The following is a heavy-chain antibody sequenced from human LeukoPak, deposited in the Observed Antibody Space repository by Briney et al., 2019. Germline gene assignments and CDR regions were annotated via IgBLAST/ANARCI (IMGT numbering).Heavy chain of an antibody. J-gene: IGHJ6*03. CDR2: ISGSGGST. CDR1: EFSVGSNY. Sequence: PGGSLRLSCAASEFSVGSNYMTWVRQAPGKGLEWVSAISGSGGSTYYADSVKGRFTISRDNSKNTLYLQMNSLRAEDTAVYYCAKVTTNRITMVRGACMDVWGKGTTVTISS. CDR3: AKVTTNRITMVRGACMDV. V-gene: IGHV3-23*01. D-gene: IGHD3-10*01.